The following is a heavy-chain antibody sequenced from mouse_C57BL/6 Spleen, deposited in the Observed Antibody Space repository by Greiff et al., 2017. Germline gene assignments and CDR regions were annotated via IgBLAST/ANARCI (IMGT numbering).Heavy chain of an antibody. CDR1: GYAFSSSW. Sequence: QVQLKESGPELVKPGASVKISCKASGYAFSSSWMNWVKQRPGKGLEWIGRIYPGGGDTNYNGKFKGKATLTADKSSSTAYMQLSSLTSEDSAVYFCARFSITTVAFDYWGQGTTLTVSS. D-gene: IGHD1-1*01. CDR2: IYPGGGDT. V-gene: IGHV1-82*01. J-gene: IGHJ2*01. CDR3: ARFSITTVAFDY.